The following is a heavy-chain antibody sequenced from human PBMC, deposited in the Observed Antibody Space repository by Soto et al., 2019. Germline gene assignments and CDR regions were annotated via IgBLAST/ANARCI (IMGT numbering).Heavy chain of an antibody. CDR1: GGSFSGYY. Sequence: PSETLSLTCAVYGGSFSGYYWSWIRQPPGKGLEWIGEINHSGSTNYNPSLKSRVTISVDTSKNQFSLKLSSVTAADTAVYYCARFRGNYYYYYVDGWGKGTTVTVSS. D-gene: IGHD3-16*01. CDR2: INHSGST. V-gene: IGHV4-34*01. J-gene: IGHJ6*03. CDR3: ARFRGNYYYYYVDG.